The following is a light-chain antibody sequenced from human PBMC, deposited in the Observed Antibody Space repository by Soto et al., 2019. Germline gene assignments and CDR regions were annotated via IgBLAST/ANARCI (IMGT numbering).Light chain of an antibody. CDR2: GNS. CDR3: QSYDSGSLSGSYV. CDR1: SSNLGAGYD. Sequence: QSVLAQPPPVSGAPGQRVTISCTGGSSNLGAGYDVHWYQQLPGSAPKVLIYGNSNRPSGVPDRFSGSKSGTSAALAITGLQAEDEADYYCQSYDSGSLSGSYVFGTGTKVTVL. V-gene: IGLV1-40*01. J-gene: IGLJ1*01.